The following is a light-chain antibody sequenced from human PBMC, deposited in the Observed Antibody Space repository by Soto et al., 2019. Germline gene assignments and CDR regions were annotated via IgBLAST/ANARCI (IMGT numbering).Light chain of an antibody. J-gene: IGKJ2*01. Sequence: EIVLTQSPGTLSLSPGERATLSCRASQSISSGYLAWYQQKPGQAPRLLMYGVSSRSTAIPDRFSGSGSGTDFTLTISRLEPEDFAVYYCQQYGSSMYTFGQGTKLEIK. CDR2: GVS. CDR1: QSISSGY. V-gene: IGKV3-20*01. CDR3: QQYGSSMYT.